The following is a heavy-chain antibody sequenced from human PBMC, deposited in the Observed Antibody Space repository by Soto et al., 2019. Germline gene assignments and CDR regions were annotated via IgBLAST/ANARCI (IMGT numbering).Heavy chain of an antibody. J-gene: IGHJ5*02. CDR3: ATAPETFSPAGYYVNWFDP. CDR1: GGSFSGYY. D-gene: IGHD3-22*01. V-gene: IGHV4-34*01. Sequence: SETLSLTCAVYGGSFSGYYWSWIRQPPGKGLEWIGEINHSGSTNYNPSLTSRVTISVDTSKNQFSLRLSSVTAADTAVYYCATAPETFSPAGYYVNWFDPWGHGTLVTVSS. CDR2: INHSGST.